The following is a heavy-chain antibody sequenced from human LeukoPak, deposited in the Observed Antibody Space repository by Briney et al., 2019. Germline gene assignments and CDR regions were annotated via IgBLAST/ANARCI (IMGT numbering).Heavy chain of an antibody. Sequence: PGGSLRLSCVAPGFTFSNFGMHWVRKAPGKGLEWVAVIWYDGSNKYYADSVKGRFAISRDDSKNTLYLQMNSLRVEDTAVYYCARDRSLLWFDPWGQGTLVTVSS. CDR2: IWYDGSNK. J-gene: IGHJ5*02. CDR1: GFTFSNFG. CDR3: ARDRSLLWFDP. V-gene: IGHV3-33*01.